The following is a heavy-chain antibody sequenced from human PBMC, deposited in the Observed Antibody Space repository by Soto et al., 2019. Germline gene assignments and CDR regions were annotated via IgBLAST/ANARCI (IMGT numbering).Heavy chain of an antibody. D-gene: IGHD6-6*01. CDR1: GFSLSTVEVG. CDR3: ARTLTTRRRLDP. Sequence: QITLKESGPTLVKPTQTLTLTCTFSGFSLSTVEVGVAWIRQPPGKAPECLAIIYWDDDKRHSPSLKSRLTITQDTSNNQVVLTKTNMDPVDTATYSCARTLTTRRRLDPWGQGILVTVSS. J-gene: IGHJ5*02. V-gene: IGHV2-5*02. CDR2: IYWDDDK.